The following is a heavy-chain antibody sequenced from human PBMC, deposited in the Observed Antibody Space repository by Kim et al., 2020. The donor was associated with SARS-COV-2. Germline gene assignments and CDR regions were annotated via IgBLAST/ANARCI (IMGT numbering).Heavy chain of an antibody. J-gene: IGHJ6*02. V-gene: IGHV3-48*03. CDR3: ARVQPAGPLTVTTLYYYYGMDV. CDR2: ISSSGSTI. D-gene: IGHD4-17*01. Sequence: GGSLRLSCAASGFTFSSYEMNWVRQAPGKGLEWVSYISSSGSTIYYADSVKGRFTISIDNAKNSLYLQMNSLRAEDTAVYYCARVQPAGPLTVTTLYYYYGMDVWGQGTTVTVSS. CDR1: GFTFSSYE.